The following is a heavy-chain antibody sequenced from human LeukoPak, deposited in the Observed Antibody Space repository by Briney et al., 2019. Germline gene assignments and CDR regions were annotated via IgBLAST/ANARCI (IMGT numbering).Heavy chain of an antibody. CDR3: ARGVGFDWLPRN. CDR2: IYYSGST. J-gene: IGHJ4*02. V-gene: IGHV4-31*03. Sequence: PSQTLSLTCTVSGGSISSGGYYWSWIRQHPGKGLEWIGYIYYSGSTYYNPSLKSRVTISVDTSKNQFSLKLSSVTAADTAVYYCARGVGFDWLPRNWGQGTLVTVSS. D-gene: IGHD3-9*01. CDR1: GGSISSGGYY.